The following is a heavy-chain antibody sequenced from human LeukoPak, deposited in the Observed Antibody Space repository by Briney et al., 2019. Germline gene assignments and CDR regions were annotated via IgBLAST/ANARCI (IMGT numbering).Heavy chain of an antibody. Sequence: PGASVQVSCKASGYTFTSYDINWVRQATGQGLEWMGWMNPNSGNTGYAQKFQGRVTMTRNTSISTAYMELSSLRSEDTAVYYCAREEEAAAATGDYWGQGTLDTVSS. CDR2: MNPNSGNT. CDR3: AREEEAAAATGDY. D-gene: IGHD6-13*01. J-gene: IGHJ4*02. CDR1: GYTFTSYD. V-gene: IGHV1-8*01.